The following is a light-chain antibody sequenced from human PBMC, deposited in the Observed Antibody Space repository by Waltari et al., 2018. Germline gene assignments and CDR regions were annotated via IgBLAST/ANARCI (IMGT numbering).Light chain of an antibody. V-gene: IGKV3-11*01. CDR3: QQRSNWPS. Sequence: EIVLTQSPATLSLSPGERATLSCRASQMVSSNLAWYQQKPGQATRLLIYDASNRATGIPARFSGSGSVTEFTLAISSLETEDFAVYYCQQRSNWPSFGQGTKLEIK. J-gene: IGKJ2*01. CDR2: DAS. CDR1: QMVSSN.